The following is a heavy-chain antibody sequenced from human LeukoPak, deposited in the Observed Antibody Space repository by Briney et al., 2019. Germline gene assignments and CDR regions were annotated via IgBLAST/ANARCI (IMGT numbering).Heavy chain of an antibody. D-gene: IGHD3-10*02. CDR2: ISRSSSYI. CDR3: AELGITMIGGV. Sequence: GGSLRLSCAVSGFTLSSYSMNWVRQAPGKGLEWVSSISRSSSYIYYADSVKGRFTISRDNAKNSLYLQMNSLRAEDTAVYYCAELGITMIGGVWGKGTTVTISS. J-gene: IGHJ6*04. V-gene: IGHV3-21*01. CDR1: GFTLSSYS.